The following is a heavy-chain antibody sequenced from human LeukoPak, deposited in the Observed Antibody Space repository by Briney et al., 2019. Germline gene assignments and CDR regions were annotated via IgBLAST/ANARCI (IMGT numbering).Heavy chain of an antibody. CDR1: GFTFSYNA. CDR3: ARDYGTTTTTKRWGCFDY. Sequence: PGGSLILSCAASGFTFSYNAMHWVRQAPGEGLEWVAVIWYDGSEKYYADSVKGRFTISRDNSKNTLFLQMNSLRAEDTAVYYCARDYGTTTTTKRWGCFDYWGRGTMVTVS. J-gene: IGHJ4*03. V-gene: IGHV3-33*01. CDR2: IWYDGSEK. D-gene: IGHD4-11*01.